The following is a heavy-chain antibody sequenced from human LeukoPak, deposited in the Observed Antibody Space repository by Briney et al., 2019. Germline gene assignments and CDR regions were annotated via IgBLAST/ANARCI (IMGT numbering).Heavy chain of an antibody. Sequence: ASVKVSFKASGYTFTGYYMHWVRQAPGQGLEWMGRINPNSGGTNYAQKFKGRVTMTRDTSITTAYMELSRLRSDDTAVYYSASAAGSFPHYYDSSGYHCWGQGTLVTVSS. CDR3: ASAAGSFPHYYDSSGYHC. D-gene: IGHD3-22*01. CDR1: GYTFTGYY. CDR2: INPNSGGT. J-gene: IGHJ4*02. V-gene: IGHV1-2*06.